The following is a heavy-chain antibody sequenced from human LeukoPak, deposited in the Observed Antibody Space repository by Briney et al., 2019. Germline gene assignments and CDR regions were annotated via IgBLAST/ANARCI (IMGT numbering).Heavy chain of an antibody. J-gene: IGHJ4*02. CDR2: ISAYNGNT. V-gene: IGHV1-18*01. D-gene: IGHD3-3*01. Sequence: ASVKVSCKASGYTFTSYGISWVRQAPGQGLEWMGWISAYNGNTNYAQKLQGRVTMTTDTSTSTAYMELSSLRSEDTAVYYCARVSFTIFGVVTGGPLDYWGQGTLVTVSS. CDR3: ARVSFTIFGVVTGGPLDY. CDR1: GYTFTSYG.